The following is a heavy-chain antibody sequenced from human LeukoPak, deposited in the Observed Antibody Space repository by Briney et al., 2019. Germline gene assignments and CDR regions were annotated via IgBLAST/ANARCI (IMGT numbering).Heavy chain of an antibody. J-gene: IGHJ4*02. Sequence: GGSLRLSCAASGFTFSSYSMNWVRQAPGKGLEWVSYISSSSSTIYYADSVKGRFTISRDNAKNSLYLQMNSPRAEDTAVYYCARGGRIAVAAPHFDYWGQGTLVTVSS. D-gene: IGHD6-19*01. CDR1: GFTFSSYS. CDR2: ISSSSSTI. V-gene: IGHV3-48*01. CDR3: ARGGRIAVAAPHFDY.